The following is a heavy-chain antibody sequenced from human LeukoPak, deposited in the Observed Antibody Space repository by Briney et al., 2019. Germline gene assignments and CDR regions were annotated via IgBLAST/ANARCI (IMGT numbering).Heavy chain of an antibody. D-gene: IGHD3-22*01. Sequence: GGSLRLSCAASGFIFSGYEMNWVRQAPGKGLEWVSYISISGGTMYYADSKGRFTISRDNAKNSLYLQMNSLRAEDTAVYYCARGGSSGYDYNAFDIWGQGTMVTVSS. V-gene: IGHV3-48*03. CDR2: ISISGGTM. J-gene: IGHJ3*02. CDR3: ARGGSSGYDYNAFDI. CDR1: GFIFSGYE.